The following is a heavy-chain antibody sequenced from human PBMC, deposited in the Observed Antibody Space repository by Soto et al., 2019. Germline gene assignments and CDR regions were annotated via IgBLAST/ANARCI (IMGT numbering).Heavy chain of an antibody. J-gene: IGHJ4*02. Sequence: SETLSLTCAVYGGSFSDYYWSWIRQSPGKGLEWIGEIDHSGSANHNPSLKSRVTISVDTSKNQFSLKMSSVTAADTAVYYCARDSRNQWLVLQLDYWGQGALVTVSS. D-gene: IGHD1-1*01. CDR3: ARDSRNQWLVLQLDY. CDR2: IDHSGSA. CDR1: GGSFSDYY. V-gene: IGHV4-34*01.